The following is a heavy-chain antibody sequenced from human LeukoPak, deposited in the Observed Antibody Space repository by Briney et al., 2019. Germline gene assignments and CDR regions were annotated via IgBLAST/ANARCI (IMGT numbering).Heavy chain of an antibody. Sequence: GGSLRLSCAASGFTFSSYWMSWVRQAPGKGLEWVANIKQAGSEKYYVDSVKGRFTISRDNAKNSVYLQMNSLRAEDTALYHCARRAAANWFDPWGQGTLVTVSS. V-gene: IGHV3-7*03. CDR2: IKQAGSEK. CDR3: ARRAAANWFDP. D-gene: IGHD6-13*01. J-gene: IGHJ5*02. CDR1: GFTFSSYW.